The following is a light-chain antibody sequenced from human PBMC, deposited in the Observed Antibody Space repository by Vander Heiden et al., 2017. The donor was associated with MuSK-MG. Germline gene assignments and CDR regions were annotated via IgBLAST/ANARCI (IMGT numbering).Light chain of an antibody. CDR1: KLGDKY. CDR3: QEWDSSTYV. J-gene: IGLJ1*01. Sequence: SYELTQPPSVSVSPGQTASITCSGDKLGDKYACWYQQKPGQSPVLVIYQDSKRPLGIPERFSGSNSGNTATLTISGTQAMDEADYYCQEWDSSTYVFGTGTKVTVL. CDR2: QDS. V-gene: IGLV3-1*01.